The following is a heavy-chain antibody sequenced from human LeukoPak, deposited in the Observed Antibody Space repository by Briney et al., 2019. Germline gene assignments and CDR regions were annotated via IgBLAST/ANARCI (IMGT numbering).Heavy chain of an antibody. Sequence: ASVKVSCKASGYTFTVYYMHWVRQAPGQGLEWVGRINPNSGDTNYAQKFQGRVTMTRDTSISTVYMELTGLRSDDTAVYYCARDVSGISSATDTFDMWGQGTVVTVSS. D-gene: IGHD1-14*01. CDR3: ARDVSGISSATDTFDM. V-gene: IGHV1-2*06. CDR2: INPNSGDT. CDR1: GYTFTVYY. J-gene: IGHJ3*02.